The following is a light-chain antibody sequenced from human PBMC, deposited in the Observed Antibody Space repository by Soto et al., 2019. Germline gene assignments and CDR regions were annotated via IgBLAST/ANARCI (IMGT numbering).Light chain of an antibody. V-gene: IGKV1-39*01. CDR3: QQTYNLPRT. Sequence: DIRMTQSPSSLSASVWDRVTITCRASLTIGDSLSWFQQKVGKPPTLLIYGASALQSGVPARFSGSGSGTDFTLTINNMQREDFATYYCQQTYNLPRTFGQGTKVDIK. CDR2: GAS. CDR1: LTIGDS. J-gene: IGKJ1*01.